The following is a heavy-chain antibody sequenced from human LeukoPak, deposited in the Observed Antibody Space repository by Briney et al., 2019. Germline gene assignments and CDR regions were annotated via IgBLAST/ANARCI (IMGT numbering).Heavy chain of an antibody. J-gene: IGHJ4*02. Sequence: RAGGSLRLSCAASGFTFSSHWMHWVRQAPGKGLVWVSGISTDGSRPRYADSANGRFTISRDNAKNTLYLQMNSLRAEDTAVYFCVRDGQGSTPLDYWGQGTLVTVSS. CDR2: ISTDGSRP. CDR1: GFTFSSHW. V-gene: IGHV3-74*01. CDR3: VRDGQGSTPLDY. D-gene: IGHD2-15*01.